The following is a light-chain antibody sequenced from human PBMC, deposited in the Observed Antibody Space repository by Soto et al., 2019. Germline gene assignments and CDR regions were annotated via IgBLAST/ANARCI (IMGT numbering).Light chain of an antibody. CDR1: QTMRSSH. V-gene: IGKV3-20*01. CDR3: QHYGNSVT. CDR2: TAS. Sequence: EIVLTQSPATLSLSPVDRATLSCRASQTMRSSHLAWYQQKPGQAPRLLIYTASTRTFDVPDRFSGSGSGTDFTLTITRLQPEDFAVYYCQHYGNSVTFGGGTKVDI. J-gene: IGKJ4*01.